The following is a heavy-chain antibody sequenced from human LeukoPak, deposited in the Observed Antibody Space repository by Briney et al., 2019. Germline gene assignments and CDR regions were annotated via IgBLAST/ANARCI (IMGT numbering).Heavy chain of an antibody. Sequence: GGSLRLSCAASGFTFSSYAMTWVRQAPGKGLEWVSAISGSGSGTYYADSVKGRFTLSRHNSKDTLYLQMNSLRAEDTAVYYCTTDQILEPWYYFDYWGQGTLVTVSS. CDR3: TTDQILEPWYYFDY. V-gene: IGHV3-23*01. CDR1: GFTFSSYA. CDR2: ISGSGSGT. D-gene: IGHD3-3*01. J-gene: IGHJ4*02.